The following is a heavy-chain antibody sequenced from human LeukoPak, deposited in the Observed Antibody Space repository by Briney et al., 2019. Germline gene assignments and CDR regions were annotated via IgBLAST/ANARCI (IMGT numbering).Heavy chain of an antibody. CDR2: ISYDGSNK. Sequence: SGRSLRLSCAASGFTFSSYGMHWVRQAPGKGLEWVAVISYDGSNKYYADSVKGRFTISRDNSKNTLYLQMNSLRAEDTAVYYCAKDLGRTTDYWGQGTLVTVSS. V-gene: IGHV3-30*18. CDR1: GFTFSSYG. CDR3: AKDLGRTTDY. D-gene: IGHD1-1*01. J-gene: IGHJ4*02.